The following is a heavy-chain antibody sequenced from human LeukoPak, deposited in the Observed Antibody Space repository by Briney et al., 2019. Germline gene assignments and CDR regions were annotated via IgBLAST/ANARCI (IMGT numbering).Heavy chain of an antibody. CDR2: ISGSSTYI. Sequence: GGSLRLSCSASGFTFSTYTMNWVRQAPGKGLEWVSSISGSSTYIYYADSVKGRCTISRDNAKSSLYLQMNSLRAEDTAVYYCARDKRGANWFDPWGQGTLVTVSS. CDR1: GFTFSTYT. J-gene: IGHJ5*02. D-gene: IGHD1-26*01. V-gene: IGHV3-21*01. CDR3: ARDKRGANWFDP.